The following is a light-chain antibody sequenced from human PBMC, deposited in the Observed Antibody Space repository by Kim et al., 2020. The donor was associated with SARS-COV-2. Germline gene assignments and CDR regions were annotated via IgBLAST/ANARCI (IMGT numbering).Light chain of an antibody. CDR3: AAWDDSLNERV. CDR2: KNN. J-gene: IGLJ3*02. Sequence: GQRVTISCSGSSSNIGRYGANWYQQLPGTAPKPLIYKNNQRPSGVPDRFSGSRSGTSASLAISGLQSEDEADYYCAAWDDSLNERVFGGGTKVTVL. V-gene: IGLV1-44*01. CDR1: SSNIGRYG.